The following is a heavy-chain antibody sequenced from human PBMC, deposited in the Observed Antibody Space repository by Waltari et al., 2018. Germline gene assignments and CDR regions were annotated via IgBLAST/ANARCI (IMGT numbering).Heavy chain of an antibody. V-gene: IGHV1-2*02. CDR3: ARDGAPGLRFLEWLSHFDY. CDR1: GYTFTGHF. Sequence: QVHLVQSGAEVRKPGASVKVSCKASGYTFTGHFIHWVRQAPGQGLEWMGWINPNSGGTKDAQKFQGRVTMTTDASISTAYMELSSLKSDDTALYYCARDGAPGLRFLEWLSHFDYWGQGTLVSVSS. J-gene: IGHJ4*02. CDR2: INPNSGGT. D-gene: IGHD3-3*01.